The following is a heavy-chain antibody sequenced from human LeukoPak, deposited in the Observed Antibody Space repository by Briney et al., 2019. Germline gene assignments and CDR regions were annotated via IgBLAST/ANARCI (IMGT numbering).Heavy chain of an antibody. CDR3: ARDKATYATMVRGPYGMDV. D-gene: IGHD3-10*01. Sequence: SETLSLTCTVSGGSISSYYWSWIRQPPGKGLEWIGYIYYSGSTNYNPSLKSRVTISVDTSKNQFSLTLSSVTAADTAVYYCARDKATYATMVRGPYGMDVWGQGTTVTVSS. CDR2: IYYSGST. CDR1: GGSISSYY. V-gene: IGHV4-59*01. J-gene: IGHJ6*02.